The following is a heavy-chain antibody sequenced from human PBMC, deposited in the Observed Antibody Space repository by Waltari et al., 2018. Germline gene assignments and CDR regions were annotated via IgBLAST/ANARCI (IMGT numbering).Heavy chain of an antibody. J-gene: IGHJ6*02. CDR3: ARRQAKGLDL. CDR1: GYMYSCCD. CDR2: MNPNSGNT. V-gene: IGHV1-8*02. Sequence: QGQLVQSGAVVKKPGASVKVSCRASGYMYSCCDINWVRQASGQGLEWMGWMNPNSGNTGYAQSFQGRVTMTRDTSTRTAYMELSNLRSDDTAVYYCARRQAKGLDLWGLGTTVIVSS.